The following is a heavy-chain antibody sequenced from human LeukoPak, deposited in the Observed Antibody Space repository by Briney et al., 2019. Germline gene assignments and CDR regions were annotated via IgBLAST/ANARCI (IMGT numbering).Heavy chain of an antibody. J-gene: IGHJ5*02. D-gene: IGHD6-6*01. Sequence: SETLSLTCTVSGGSISSYYWSWIRQPPGKGLEWIGEINHSGSTNYNPSLKSRVTISVDTSKNQFSLKLSSVTAADTAVYYCASEPRARGGIAARRGVWFDPWGQGTLVTVSS. CDR3: ASEPRARGGIAARRGVWFDP. V-gene: IGHV4-34*01. CDR2: INHSGST. CDR1: GGSISSYY.